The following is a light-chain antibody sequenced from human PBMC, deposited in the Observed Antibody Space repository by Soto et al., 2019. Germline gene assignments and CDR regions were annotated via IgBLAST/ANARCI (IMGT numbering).Light chain of an antibody. CDR3: QQYNNWPPEYT. CDR2: ASS. V-gene: IGKV3-15*01. CDR1: QSVNTN. J-gene: IGKJ2*01. Sequence: EIVMTQSPATLSVSPGARATLSCRASQSVNTNLAWYQQRPGQAPRLLIYASSTRATGVPARFSGSGSGTAFPLTISSLQSEDSAVYYCQQYNNWPPEYTFGQGTKLEIK.